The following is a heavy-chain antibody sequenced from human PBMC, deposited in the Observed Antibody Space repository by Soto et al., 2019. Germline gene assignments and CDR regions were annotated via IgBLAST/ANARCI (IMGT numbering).Heavy chain of an antibody. CDR1: YASINNYH. Sequence: QVQLQESGPGLLKPSETLSLTCTVSYASINNYHWTWIRQPPGKGLEWIAYVYYTGTTNFNPSLKSRVTIPMDTSKNQFSLKLRSVTAADTAVYYCATLRGLGEVSPYFDSWGQGLMVTVSS. CDR2: VYYTGTT. J-gene: IGHJ4*02. CDR3: ATLRGLGEVSPYFDS. V-gene: IGHV4-59*08. D-gene: IGHD3-10*01.